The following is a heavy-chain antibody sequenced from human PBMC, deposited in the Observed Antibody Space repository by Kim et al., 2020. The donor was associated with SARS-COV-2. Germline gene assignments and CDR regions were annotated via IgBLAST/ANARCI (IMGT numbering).Heavy chain of an antibody. D-gene: IGHD5-18*01. V-gene: IGHV4-4*02. CDR1: GVSVTRSNW. Sequence: SETLSLTCTVSGVSVTRSNWWSCVRQSPGKGLEWIGEIYHSGSTTYNPSLKSRVTISIDKSKNQFSLSLNSVTAADTAVYYCARGVDKALVGDYFDFWGLGILVTVSS. CDR2: IYHSGST. J-gene: IGHJ4*02. CDR3: ARGVDKALVGDYFDF.